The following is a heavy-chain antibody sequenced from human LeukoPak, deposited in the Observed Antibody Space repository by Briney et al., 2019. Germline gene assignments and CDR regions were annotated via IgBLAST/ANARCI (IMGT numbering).Heavy chain of an antibody. CDR1: GGSISSSSYY. CDR2: IYYSGST. D-gene: IGHD4-23*01. V-gene: IGHV4-39*07. CDR3: AREGARGGNPLDAFQH. Sequence: PSETLSLTCTVSGGSISSSSYYWGWLRQPPGKGLEWIGSIYYSGSTYYNPSRKSRVTISVDTYKNQFSLKLSSVTAADTAVYYCAREGARGGNPLDAFQHWGQGPLVTVSS. J-gene: IGHJ1*01.